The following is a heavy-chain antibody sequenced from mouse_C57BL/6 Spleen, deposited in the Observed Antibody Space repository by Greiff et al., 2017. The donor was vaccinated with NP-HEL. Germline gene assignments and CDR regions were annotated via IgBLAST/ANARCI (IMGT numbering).Heavy chain of an antibody. Sequence: EVQLQQSGPELVKPGASVKMSCKASGYTFTDYNMHWVKQSHGKSLEWIGYINPNNGGTSYNQKFKGKATLTVNKSSSTAYMELRSLTSEDSAVYYCSREYYGDYAMDYWGQGTSVTVAA. J-gene: IGHJ4*01. D-gene: IGHD1-1*01. CDR2: INPNNGGT. CDR1: GYTFTDYN. V-gene: IGHV1-22*01. CDR3: SREYYGDYAMDY.